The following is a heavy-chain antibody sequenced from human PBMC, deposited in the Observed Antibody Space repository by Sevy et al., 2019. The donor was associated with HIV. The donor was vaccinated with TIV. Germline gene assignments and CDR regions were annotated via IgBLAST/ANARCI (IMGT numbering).Heavy chain of an antibody. V-gene: IGHV1-2*02. CDR1: GYTFTGHY. CDR2: IDPISGGT. J-gene: IGHJ4*02. D-gene: IGHD7-27*01. CDR3: VRIRFQTGAFDA. Sequence: ASVKVSCKASGYTFTGHYLHWVRQAPGQGLEWMGWIDPISGGTKHGQNFKGRVTMARDTSISTAFMELSSLRFDDTAMYYCVRIRFQTGAFDAWGQGTLVTVSS.